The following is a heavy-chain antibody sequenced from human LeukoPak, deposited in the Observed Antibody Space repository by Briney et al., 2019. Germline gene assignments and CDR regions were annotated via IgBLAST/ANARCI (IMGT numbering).Heavy chain of an antibody. CDR1: RFTFSNYA. CDR2: IWFDGSNT. Sequence: GGSLRLSCAASRFTFSNYAMHRVRQAPGKGLEWVAIIWFDGSNTYYADSVKGRFTISRDNSKNTLYLQMNSLRAVDTAVYYCARGLIVGATIDYWGQGTLVTVSS. V-gene: IGHV3-33*01. CDR3: ARGLIVGATIDY. J-gene: IGHJ4*02. D-gene: IGHD1-26*01.